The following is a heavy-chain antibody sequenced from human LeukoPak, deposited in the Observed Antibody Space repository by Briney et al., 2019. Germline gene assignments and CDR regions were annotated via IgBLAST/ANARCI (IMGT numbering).Heavy chain of an antibody. Sequence: VASVKVSCKASGYTFTGYYMHWVRQAPGQGLEWMGWINPNSGGTNYAQKFQGRVTMTRDTSISTAYMELSRLRSDDTAVYYCARDWIVGPTTGYFDYWGQGTLVTVSS. CDR2: INPNSGGT. D-gene: IGHD1-26*01. J-gene: IGHJ4*02. CDR1: GYTFTGYY. CDR3: ARDWIVGPTTGYFDY. V-gene: IGHV1-2*02.